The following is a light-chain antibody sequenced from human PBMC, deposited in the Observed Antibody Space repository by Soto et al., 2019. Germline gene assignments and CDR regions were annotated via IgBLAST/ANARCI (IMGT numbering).Light chain of an antibody. Sequence: DIQMTLAPSSLSVSVGCRVSITCRASQRIVDYLSWYQQKPGKAPRLLIYTASSLQSVVPSRFSGSGAGTYFTLTITRLQHEDFATYFCQHSYSRPRTFGQGTKVETK. J-gene: IGKJ1*01. CDR2: TAS. V-gene: IGKV1-39*01. CDR1: QRIVDY. CDR3: QHSYSRPRT.